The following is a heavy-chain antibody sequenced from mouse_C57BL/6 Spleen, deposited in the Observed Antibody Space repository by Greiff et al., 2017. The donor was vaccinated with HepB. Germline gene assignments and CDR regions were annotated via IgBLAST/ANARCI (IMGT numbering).Heavy chain of an antibody. CDR3: ARGGYYGYYAMDY. CDR2: INPSSGYT. CDR1: RYTFTSYT. Sequence: QVQLQQSGAELARPGASVKMSCKASRYTFTSYTMHWVKPRPGQGLEWIGYINPSSGYTKYNQKFKDKATLTADKSSSTADMQLSSLTSEDSAVYYCARGGYYGYYAMDYWGQGTSVTVSS. D-gene: IGHD1-2*01. V-gene: IGHV1-4*01. J-gene: IGHJ4*01.